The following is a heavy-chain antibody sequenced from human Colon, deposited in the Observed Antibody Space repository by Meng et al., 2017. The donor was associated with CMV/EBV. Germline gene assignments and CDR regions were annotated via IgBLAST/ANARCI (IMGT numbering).Heavy chain of an antibody. D-gene: IGHD3-3*01. V-gene: IGHV4-34*01. J-gene: IGHJ4*02. Sequence: QVSLKQWGAGLLKTPETLPPPCGVSGGSLSGYYWTWIRQSPGKGLEWIGEINQSGSTNYNPSLKSRVTVSVDTSKNQFSLRVTSVTAADSALYYCAREAGPFFGVIVYDSWGQGTLVTVSS. CDR1: GGSLSGYY. CDR2: INQSGST. CDR3: AREAGPFFGVIVYDS.